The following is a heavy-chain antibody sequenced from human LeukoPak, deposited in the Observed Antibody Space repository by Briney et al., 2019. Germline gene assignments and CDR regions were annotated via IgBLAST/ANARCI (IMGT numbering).Heavy chain of an antibody. J-gene: IGHJ6*02. D-gene: IGHD3-10*01. Sequence: PSETLSLTCTVSGGSISGGNFYWTWIRQSPEKGLEWIGYIFYGGTAYYNPSLKSRLTLSLDTSKNQFSLKMTSVTFADTAVYFCARGGPSGYYFFMDVWGHGTTVTVSS. CDR1: GGSISGGNFY. CDR2: IFYGGTA. CDR3: ARGGPSGYYFFMDV. V-gene: IGHV4-30-4*01.